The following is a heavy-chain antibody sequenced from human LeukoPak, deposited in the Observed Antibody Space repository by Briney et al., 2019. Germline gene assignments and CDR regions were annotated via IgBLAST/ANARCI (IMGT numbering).Heavy chain of an antibody. D-gene: IGHD2-2*01. Sequence: GGSLRLSCAASGFTFSSYAMSWVRQAPGKGLEWVGAISGSGGSTYYADSVKGRFTISRDNSKSTLYLQMNSLRADDTAVYYCAKRPPSLPFVYWGQGTLVTVSS. CDR1: GFTFSSYA. J-gene: IGHJ4*02. CDR2: ISGSGGST. V-gene: IGHV3-23*01. CDR3: AKRPPSLPFVY.